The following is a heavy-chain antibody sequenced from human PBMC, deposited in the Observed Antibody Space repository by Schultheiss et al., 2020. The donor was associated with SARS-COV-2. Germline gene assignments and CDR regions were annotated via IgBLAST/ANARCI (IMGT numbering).Heavy chain of an antibody. J-gene: IGHJ4*02. CDR2: IYHSGST. D-gene: IGHD3-22*01. Sequence: SETLSLTCTVSGGSINTTHWWSWVRQPPGKGLEWIGEIYHSGSTNYNPSLQSRVSISVDKSKNQFSLKLSSVTAADTAVYYCARTYYYDSNIDYWGQGTRVTVS. V-gene: IGHV4-4*02. CDR3: ARTYYYDSNIDY. CDR1: GGSINTTHW.